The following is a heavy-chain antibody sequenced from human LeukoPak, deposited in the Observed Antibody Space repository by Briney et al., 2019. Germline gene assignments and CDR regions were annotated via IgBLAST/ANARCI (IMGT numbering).Heavy chain of an antibody. D-gene: IGHD2-2*01. CDR1: GFTFSSYA. J-gene: IGHJ4*02. Sequence: GGSLRLSCAASGFTFSSYAMSWVRQAPGKGLEWVSAISGSGGSTYYADSVKGRFTISRDNSKNTLYLQVNSLRAEDTAVYYCAKDRGTSWLLEDYFDYWGQGTLVTVSS. CDR2: ISGSGGST. V-gene: IGHV3-23*01. CDR3: AKDRGTSWLLEDYFDY.